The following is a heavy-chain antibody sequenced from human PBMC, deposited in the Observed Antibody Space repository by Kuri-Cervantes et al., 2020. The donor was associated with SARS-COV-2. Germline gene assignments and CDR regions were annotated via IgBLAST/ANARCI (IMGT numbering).Heavy chain of an antibody. CDR3: ARVFPEYSSGWSRGAFDI. Sequence: ASVKVSCKVSGYTLTELSMHWVRQAPGKGLEWMGWINPNSGGTNYAQKFQGRVTMTRDTSISTAYMELSRLRSDDTAVYYCARVFPEYSSGWSRGAFDIWGQGTMVTVSS. CDR1: GYTLTELS. CDR2: INPNSGGT. V-gene: IGHV1-2*02. D-gene: IGHD6-19*01. J-gene: IGHJ3*02.